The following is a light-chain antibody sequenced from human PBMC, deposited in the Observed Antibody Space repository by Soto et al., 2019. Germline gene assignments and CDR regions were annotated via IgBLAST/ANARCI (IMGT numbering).Light chain of an antibody. CDR3: QQYNNLPLT. CDR2: VAS. V-gene: IGKV3-15*01. J-gene: IGKJ4*01. Sequence: EIVMTQSPATLSVSPGEGATLSCRASQSVSSNLAWYQQKPGQAPRLLLYVASTRATCIPARFSGSGSRTEFTLHFSRLQSEDFAVYYCQQYNNLPLTFGGGTKVGIK. CDR1: QSVSSN.